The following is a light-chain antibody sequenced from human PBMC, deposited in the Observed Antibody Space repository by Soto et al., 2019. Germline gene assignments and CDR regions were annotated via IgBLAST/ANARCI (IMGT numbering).Light chain of an antibody. CDR2: GNT. V-gene: IGLV1-40*01. Sequence: VLKQPPSVSGAPGQRVTIYCNGNSSNIGAGYEVHWYQQLPGTAPKLLIYGNTNRPSGVPDRFSGSKSGTSASLAITGLQAEDEADYYCQSYDSSLSGYVFGTGTKVTVL. CDR3: QSYDSSLSGYV. J-gene: IGLJ1*01. CDR1: SSNIGAGYE.